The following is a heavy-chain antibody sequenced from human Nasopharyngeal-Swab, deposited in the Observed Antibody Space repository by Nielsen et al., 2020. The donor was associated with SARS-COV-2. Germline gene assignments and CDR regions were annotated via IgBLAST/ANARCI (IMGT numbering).Heavy chain of an antibody. J-gene: IGHJ6*03. CDR1: GFTFSNYG. Sequence: GESLKISCAASGFTFSNYGMHWVRQAPGKGPEWVAVISYHGSYKYYADSVKGRFTISRDNSKNTLYLQMNSLRAEDAAVFYCAKDGEAFYYYYYYMDVWGKGTTVTVSS. CDR3: AKDGEAFYYYYYYMDV. D-gene: IGHD2/OR15-2a*01. V-gene: IGHV3-30*18. CDR2: ISYHGSYK.